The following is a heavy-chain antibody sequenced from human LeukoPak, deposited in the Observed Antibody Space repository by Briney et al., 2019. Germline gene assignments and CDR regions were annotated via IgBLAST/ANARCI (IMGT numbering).Heavy chain of an antibody. D-gene: IGHD4-17*01. CDR3: ARDPDYGDYVNWFDP. CDR1: GYTFIGYY. J-gene: IGHJ5*02. Sequence: ASVTVSFKASGYTFIGYYLHWVRQAPGQGRQWMGWINTNSGDTNYAEKFQGRVTMTRDTSISTAYMELSRLRSDDTAVYYCARDPDYGDYVNWFDPWGQGTLVTVSS. V-gene: IGHV1-2*02. CDR2: INTNSGDT.